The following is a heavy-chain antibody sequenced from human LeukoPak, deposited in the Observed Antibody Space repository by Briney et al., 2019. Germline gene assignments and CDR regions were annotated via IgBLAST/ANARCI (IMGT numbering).Heavy chain of an antibody. J-gene: IGHJ3*02. V-gene: IGHV3-48*03. CDR1: GFTFSSYE. CDR2: ISSSGSTI. D-gene: IGHD4-11*01. Sequence: GGSLRFSCAASGFTFSSYEINWVRQAPGKGLEWVSYISSSGSTIYYADSVKGRFTISRDNAKNSLYLQMNSLRAEDTAVYYCARSADYLHDAFDIWGQGTMVTVSS. CDR3: ARSADYLHDAFDI.